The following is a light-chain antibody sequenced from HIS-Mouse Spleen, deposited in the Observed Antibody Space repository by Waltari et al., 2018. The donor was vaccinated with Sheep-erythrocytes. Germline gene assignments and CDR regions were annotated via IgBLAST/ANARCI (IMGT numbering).Light chain of an antibody. CDR3: MQALQTPIFT. CDR2: LGS. J-gene: IGKJ3*01. CDR1: QSLLHSNGYNY. Sequence: DIVMTQSPLSLPVTPGAPASISCRPSQSLLHSNGYNYLDWYLQKPGQSPQLLIYLGSNRASGVPDRFSGSGSGTDFTLKISRVEAEDVGVYYCMQALQTPIFTFGPGTKVDIK. V-gene: IGKV2-28*01.